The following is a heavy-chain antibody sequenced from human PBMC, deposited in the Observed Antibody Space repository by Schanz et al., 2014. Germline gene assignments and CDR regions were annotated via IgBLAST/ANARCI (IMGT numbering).Heavy chain of an antibody. J-gene: IGHJ6*02. CDR1: GFTFSSYA. V-gene: IGHV3-23*04. CDR3: VKGVRCTGGSCDYYVYHYSVDV. Sequence: DVRLVESGGGLVQPGGSLRLSCAASGFTFSSYAMTWVRQLAGQGLEWVSVISDNGDATYYADAVQGRFVISRDNSKDTLYLQMKGLRAEDSGVYYCVKGVRCTGGSCDYYVYHYSVDVWGPGTAVTVSS. D-gene: IGHD2-15*01. CDR2: ISDNGDAT.